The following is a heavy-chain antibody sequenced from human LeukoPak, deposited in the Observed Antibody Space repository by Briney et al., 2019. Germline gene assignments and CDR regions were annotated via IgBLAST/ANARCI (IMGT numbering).Heavy chain of an antibody. J-gene: IGHJ5*02. V-gene: IGHV4-39*07. Sequence: SETLSLTCTVSGDSVSSSSYHWAWIRQPPGKGLEWIGSIYYGGSTFYSPSLKSRVTISLDTSKNQFSLRLSSVTAADTAVYYCAPEVVVISARWFDPWGQGTLVTVSS. CDR2: IYYGGST. CDR1: GDSVSSSSYH. CDR3: APEVVVISARWFDP. D-gene: IGHD3-22*01.